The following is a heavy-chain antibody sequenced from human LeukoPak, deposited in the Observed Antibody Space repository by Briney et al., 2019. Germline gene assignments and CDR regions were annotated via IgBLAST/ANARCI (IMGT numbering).Heavy chain of an antibody. CDR3: ARGRTSQDIVVVVAAMAYYFDY. V-gene: IGHV4-34*01. Sequence: SETLSLTCAVYGGSFSGYYWSWIRQPPGKGLGWIGEINHSGSTNYNPSLKSRVTISVDTSKNQFSLKLSSVTAADTAVYYCARGRTSQDIVVVVAAMAYYFDYWGQGTLVTVSS. D-gene: IGHD2-15*01. CDR2: INHSGST. CDR1: GGSFSGYY. J-gene: IGHJ4*02.